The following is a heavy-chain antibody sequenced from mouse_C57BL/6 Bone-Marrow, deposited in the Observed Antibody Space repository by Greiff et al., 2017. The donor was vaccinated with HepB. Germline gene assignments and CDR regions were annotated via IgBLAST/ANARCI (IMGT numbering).Heavy chain of an antibody. D-gene: IGHD1-1*01. CDR3: TTHYGSSYGYFDV. CDR2: IDPENGDT. V-gene: IGHV14-4*01. J-gene: IGHJ1*03. CDR1: GFNIKDDY. Sequence: VHVKQSGAELVRPGASVKLSCTASGFNIKDDYMHWVKQRPEQGLEWIGWIDPENGDTEYASKFQGKATITADTSSNTAYLQLSSLTSEDTAVYYCTTHYGSSYGYFDVWGTGTTVTVSS.